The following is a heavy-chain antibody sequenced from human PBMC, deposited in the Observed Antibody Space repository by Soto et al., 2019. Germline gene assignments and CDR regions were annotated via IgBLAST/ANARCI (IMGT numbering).Heavy chain of an antibody. CDR2: ISGSGGST. J-gene: IGHJ6*02. CDR3: AKQPYYDFWSGYNYGMDV. Sequence: EVQLLESGGGLVQPGGSLRLSCAASGFIFSNYAMSWVRQAPGEGLEWVSGISGSGGSTYYADSVKGRFTISRDNSKNTLYLQMNSLRAEDTAVYYCAKQPYYDFWSGYNYGMDVWGQGTTVTVS. CDR1: GFIFSNYA. D-gene: IGHD3-3*01. V-gene: IGHV3-23*01.